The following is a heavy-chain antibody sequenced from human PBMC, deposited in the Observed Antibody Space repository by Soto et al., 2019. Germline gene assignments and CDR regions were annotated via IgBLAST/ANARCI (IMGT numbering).Heavy chain of an antibody. CDR2: IIPIFGTS. Sequence: QVQLVQSGAEVKKPGSSVKVSCKASGGTFNIYGISWVRQAPGQGLEWMGGIIPIFGTSKYAQSFQGRVTITADESTSTAYMELSSLRYNDTAVYYCATGGIAGRSEAPFDPWGQGTLVTVSS. D-gene: IGHD6-13*01. CDR3: ATGGIAGRSEAPFDP. CDR1: GGTFNIYG. V-gene: IGHV1-69*01. J-gene: IGHJ5*02.